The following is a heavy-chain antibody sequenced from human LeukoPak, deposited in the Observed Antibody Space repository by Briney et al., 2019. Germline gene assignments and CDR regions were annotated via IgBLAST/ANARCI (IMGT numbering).Heavy chain of an antibody. V-gene: IGHV3-30-3*01. CDR3: VRSGSGSPHPFDD. CDR1: GFTISTYA. CDR2: VSYDGNTK. Sequence: PGRSLRLSCAASGFTISTYAMHWVRQAPGKGLEWVAVVSYDGNTKYYADSVKGRFTISRDNSRNTQYLQMNSLRAEDTAVYYCVRSGSGSPHPFDDWGQGTLVTVSS. J-gene: IGHJ4*02. D-gene: IGHD3-10*01.